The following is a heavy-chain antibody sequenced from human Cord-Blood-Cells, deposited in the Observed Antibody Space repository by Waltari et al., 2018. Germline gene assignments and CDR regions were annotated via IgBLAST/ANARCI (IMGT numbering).Heavy chain of an antibody. CDR2: INHSGST. J-gene: IGHJ4*02. V-gene: IGHV4-34*01. Sequence: QVQRQQWGAGLLKPSETLSLTCAVYGGFLSGYYWSWLRQPPGKGLEWIGEINHSGSTNYNPSLKSRVTISVDTSKNQFSLKLSSVTAADTAVYYCARGVAAAGSPYFDYWGQGTLVTVSS. D-gene: IGHD6-13*01. CDR3: ARGVAAAGSPYFDY. CDR1: GGFLSGYY.